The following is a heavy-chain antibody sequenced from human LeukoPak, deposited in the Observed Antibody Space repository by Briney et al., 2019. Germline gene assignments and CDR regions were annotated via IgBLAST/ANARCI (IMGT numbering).Heavy chain of an antibody. D-gene: IGHD1-14*01. CDR2: IVPIFGTA. CDR3: AKTGAVLIVYFFDS. Sequence: SVKVSCKASGGTFSSYSINWVRQAPGQGLEWMGGIVPIFGTANYAQKFQGRVTITADESTSTGYLEMSSLRSEDTAVYYCAKTGAVLIVYFFDSWGQGALVTVSS. J-gene: IGHJ4*02. V-gene: IGHV1-69*01. CDR1: GGTFSSYS.